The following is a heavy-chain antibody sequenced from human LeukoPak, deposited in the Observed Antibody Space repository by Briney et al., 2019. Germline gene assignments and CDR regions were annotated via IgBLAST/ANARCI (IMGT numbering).Heavy chain of an antibody. V-gene: IGHV3-53*01. CDR1: GLSVRGGY. J-gene: IGHJ4*02. CDR3: TRDLTGTTWSENDY. CDR2: IYSGDRR. Sequence: PGGSLRLSCEVSGLSVRGGYMSWVRQAPGKGLEWVSVIYSGDRRYYADSVKGRFTISRDTSKNTLYLQMNNLRADDTARYYCTRDLTGTTWSENDYWGQGTLVTISS. D-gene: IGHD6-13*01.